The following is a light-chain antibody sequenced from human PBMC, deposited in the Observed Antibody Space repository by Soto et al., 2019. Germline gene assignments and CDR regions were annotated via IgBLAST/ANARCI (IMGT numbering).Light chain of an antibody. V-gene: IGKV1D-12*01. Sequence: DIQMTHSPSSVSSSVGDRVTITCRASQGIGSWLSWYQQKPVKAPQLLIYAASSLQSGVPSRFIGSGSGTDFTLTISSLQPEDFATYYCQQANTFSLTFGGGTKVEIK. CDR3: QQANTFSLT. CDR1: QGIGSW. CDR2: AAS. J-gene: IGKJ4*01.